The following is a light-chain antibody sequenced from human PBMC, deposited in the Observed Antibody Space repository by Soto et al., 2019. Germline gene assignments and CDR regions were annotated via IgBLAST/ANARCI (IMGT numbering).Light chain of an antibody. V-gene: IGKV3-20*01. J-gene: IGKJ5*01. CDR3: QQYDTSPPT. Sequence: IVLTQSPGTLSLSPGERATLSCRASQPITSRYLAWYQHQTGQSPRLLIYRTFARAPGIPDRFSGGGSGTDFTLTISRLEREDFAVYYCQQYDTSPPTFGQGTRLEI. CDR1: QPITSRY. CDR2: RTF.